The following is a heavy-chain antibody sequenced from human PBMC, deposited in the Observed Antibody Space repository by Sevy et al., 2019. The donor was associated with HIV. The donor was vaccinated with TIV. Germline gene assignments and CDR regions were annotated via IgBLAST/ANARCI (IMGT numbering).Heavy chain of an antibody. V-gene: IGHV3-48*01. CDR2: ISSSSSTI. CDR1: GFTFSSYS. J-gene: IGHJ4*02. CDR3: ARLSGYSSSWSYFDY. Sequence: GGSLRLSCAASGFTFSSYSMNWVRQAPGKGLEWVSYISSSSSTIYYADSVKGRFTISRDNAKNSLYLQMNSLRAEDTAGYYCARLSGYSSSWSYFDYWGQGTLVTVSS. D-gene: IGHD6-13*01.